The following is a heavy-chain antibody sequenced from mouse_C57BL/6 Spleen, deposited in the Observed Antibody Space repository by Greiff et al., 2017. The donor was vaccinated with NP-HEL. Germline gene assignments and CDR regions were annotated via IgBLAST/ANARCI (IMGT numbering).Heavy chain of an antibody. CDR3: ARSRGTAQATGAMDY. J-gene: IGHJ4*01. D-gene: IGHD3-2*02. CDR2: IYPGSGNT. V-gene: IGHV1-76*01. CDR1: GYTFTDYY. Sequence: QVQLKESGAELVRPGASVKLSCKASGYTFTDYYINWVKQRPGQGLEWIARIYPGSGNTYYNEKFKGKATLTAEKSSSTAYMQLSSLTSEDSAVYFCARSRGTAQATGAMDYWGQGTSVTVSS.